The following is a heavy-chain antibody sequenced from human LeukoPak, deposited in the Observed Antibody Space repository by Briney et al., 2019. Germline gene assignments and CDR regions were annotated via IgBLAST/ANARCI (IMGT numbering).Heavy chain of an antibody. CDR2: MNPNSGNT. CDR1: GYTFTSYD. CDR3: ARGPDHPTYYYDSSGYWN. J-gene: IGHJ4*02. Sequence: ASVKVSCKASGYTFTSYDINWVRQATGQGLEWMGWMNPNSGNTGYAQKFQGRVTMTRNTSISTAYMELSSLRSEDTAVYYCARGPDHPTYYYDSSGYWNWGQGTQVTVSS. D-gene: IGHD3-22*01. V-gene: IGHV1-8*01.